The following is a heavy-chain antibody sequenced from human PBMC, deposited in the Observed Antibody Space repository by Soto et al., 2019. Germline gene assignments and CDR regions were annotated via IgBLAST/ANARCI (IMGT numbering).Heavy chain of an antibody. J-gene: IGHJ4*02. CDR1: GFTFSSYA. CDR2: ISYDGSNK. V-gene: IGHV3-30-3*01. Sequence: GGSLRLSCAASGFTFSSYAMHWVRQAPGKGLEWVAVISYDGSNKYYADSAKGRFTISRDNSKNTLYLQMNSLRAEDTAVYYCARASITGTTLFDYWGQGTLVTVSS. CDR3: ARASITGTTLFDY. D-gene: IGHD1-7*01.